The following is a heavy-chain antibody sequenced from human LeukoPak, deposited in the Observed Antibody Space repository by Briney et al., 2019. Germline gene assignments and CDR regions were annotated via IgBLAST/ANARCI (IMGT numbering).Heavy chain of an antibody. J-gene: IGHJ5*02. Sequence: ASVKVSCKASGYTFTGYYMHWVRQAPGQGLEWMGWINPNSGGTNYAQKFQGWVTMTRDTSISTAYMELSRLRSDDTAVYYCARGAGLVAAALDPWGQGTLVTVSS. V-gene: IGHV1-2*04. CDR3: ARGAGLVAAALDP. D-gene: IGHD6-13*01. CDR2: INPNSGGT. CDR1: GYTFTGYY.